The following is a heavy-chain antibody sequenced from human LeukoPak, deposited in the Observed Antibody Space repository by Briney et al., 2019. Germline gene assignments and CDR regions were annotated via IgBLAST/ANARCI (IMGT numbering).Heavy chain of an antibody. CDR2: IWYDGSNK. CDR3: ARAVGPFDY. CDR1: GFSFSSYG. D-gene: IGHD1-26*01. J-gene: IGHJ4*02. Sequence: GGSLRLSCVASGFSFSSYGMHWVRQAPGRGLEWVAVIWYDGSNKYYADSMKGRFTISRDNSKNTLYLQMNSLRAEDTGVYYCARAVGPFDYWGQGTLVTVSS. V-gene: IGHV3-33*01.